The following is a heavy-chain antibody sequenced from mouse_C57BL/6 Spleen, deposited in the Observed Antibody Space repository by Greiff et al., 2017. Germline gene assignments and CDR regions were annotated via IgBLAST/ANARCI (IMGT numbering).Heavy chain of an antibody. Sequence: QVQLQQPGAELVKPGASVKLSSKASGYTFTSSWMHWVKQRPGRGLAWLGRIDPIRGGTKYNEKFKSKATLTVVKPSSTAYLQLSSLTSEVSAVYYCARGSSGQFSYWYFDVWGTGTTVTVSS. CDR1: GYTFTSSW. V-gene: IGHV1-62-3*01. J-gene: IGHJ1*03. CDR3: ARGSSGQFSYWYFDV. CDR2: IDPIRGGT. D-gene: IGHD1-1*01.